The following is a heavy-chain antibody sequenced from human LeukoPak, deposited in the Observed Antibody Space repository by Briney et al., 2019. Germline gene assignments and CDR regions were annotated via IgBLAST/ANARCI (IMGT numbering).Heavy chain of an antibody. CDR3: AAEEYYDFWSGYLEFEAPGRFDP. CDR2: IYYSGST. Sequence: SQTLSLTCTVSGGSISSGGYYWSWIRQHPGKGLEWIGYIYYSGSTYYNPSLKSRVTISVDTSKNQFSLKLSSVTAADTAVYYCAAEEYYDFWSGYLEFEAPGRFDPWGQGTLVTVSS. J-gene: IGHJ5*02. D-gene: IGHD3-3*01. V-gene: IGHV4-31*03. CDR1: GGSISSGGYY.